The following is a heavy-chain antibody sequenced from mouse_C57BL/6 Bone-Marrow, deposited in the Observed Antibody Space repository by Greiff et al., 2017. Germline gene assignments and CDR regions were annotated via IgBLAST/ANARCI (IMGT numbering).Heavy chain of an antibody. CDR1: GYSFTDYN. J-gene: IGHJ2*01. CDR3: SRWAHYAGTDYFDY. V-gene: IGHV1-39*01. D-gene: IGHD1-1*01. Sequence: VQLKQSGPELVKPGASVKISCKASGYSFTDYNMNWVKQSNGKSLEWIGVINPNYGTTSYNQKFKGKATLTVDQSSSTAYMQLNSLTTEDSAVYYCSRWAHYAGTDYFDYWGQGTTLTVSS. CDR2: INPNYGTT.